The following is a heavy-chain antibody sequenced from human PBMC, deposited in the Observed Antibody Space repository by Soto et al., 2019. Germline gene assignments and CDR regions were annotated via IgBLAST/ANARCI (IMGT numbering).Heavy chain of an antibody. J-gene: IGHJ5*02. CDR1: GYTFNDYE. V-gene: IGHV1-8*02. D-gene: IGHD2-2*01. Sequence: QEQLVQSAAEVKKPGASVKVSCMTSGYTFNDYEINWVRQATGQGLEWIGWMNPNSGETGYAQRFPGRVTMTTSSSLSTAYLELSSLTSDDTALYYCARIAMPARPRWYNWFDPWGQGTLVTVSS. CDR2: MNPNSGET. CDR3: ARIAMPARPRWYNWFDP.